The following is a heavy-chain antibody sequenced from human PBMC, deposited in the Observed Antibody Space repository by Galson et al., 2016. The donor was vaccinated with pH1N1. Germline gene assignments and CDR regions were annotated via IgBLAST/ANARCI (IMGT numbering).Heavy chain of an antibody. J-gene: IGHJ4*02. V-gene: IGHV1-46*01. CDR1: GYTFTTSY. CDR3: TRDLGRRREF. CDR2: IDPSNGGT. Sequence: SVKVSCKASGYTFTTSYIHWVRQAPGEGLEWMGVIDPSNGGTTYAQKFQARVTMTRDTSTSTVYLDLSRLKSVDTSVFYCTRDLGRRREFWGQGTLVTVSS. D-gene: IGHD1-26*01.